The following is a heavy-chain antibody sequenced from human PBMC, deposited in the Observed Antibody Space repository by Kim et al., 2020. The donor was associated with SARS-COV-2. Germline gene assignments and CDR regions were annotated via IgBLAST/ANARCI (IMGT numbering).Heavy chain of an antibody. J-gene: IGHJ6*03. Sequence: KGRFTISRDNAKNSLYLQMNSLRAEDTAVYYCARDRRLGRFNYYYYYMDVWGKGTTVTVSS. D-gene: IGHD5-12*01. CDR3: ARDRRLGRFNYYYYYMDV. V-gene: IGHV3-11*06.